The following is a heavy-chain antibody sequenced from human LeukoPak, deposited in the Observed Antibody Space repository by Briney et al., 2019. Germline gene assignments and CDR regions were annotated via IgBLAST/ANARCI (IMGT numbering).Heavy chain of an antibody. D-gene: IGHD3-10*01. CDR3: ARPYYYGSGSYYFDY. CDR1: GYSFTSYW. J-gene: IGHJ4*02. Sequence: GESLKISCKGSGYSFTSYWIGWVRQMPGKGLEWMGIIYPGDSGTRYSPSFQGQVTISADKSISTAYLQWSSLKASDTAMYYCARPYYYGSGSYYFDYWGQGTLVTVSS. CDR2: IYPGDSGT. V-gene: IGHV5-51*01.